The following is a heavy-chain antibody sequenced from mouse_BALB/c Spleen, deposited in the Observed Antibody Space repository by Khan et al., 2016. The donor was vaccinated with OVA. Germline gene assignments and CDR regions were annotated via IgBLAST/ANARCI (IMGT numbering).Heavy chain of an antibody. CDR2: IWSDGST. CDR1: GFSLTNYG. V-gene: IGHV2-6-1*01. Sequence: VQLVESGPGLVAPSQSLSITCTISGFSLTNYGVHWVRQPPGKGLAWLVVIWSDGSTTYDSALKSRLPIRTDNSKSPVFLKMDRLQTDDTAMYYCARQPYYQYYIMDYWGQGTSVTVSS. CDR3: ARQPYYQYYIMDY. J-gene: IGHJ4*01. D-gene: IGHD2-10*01.